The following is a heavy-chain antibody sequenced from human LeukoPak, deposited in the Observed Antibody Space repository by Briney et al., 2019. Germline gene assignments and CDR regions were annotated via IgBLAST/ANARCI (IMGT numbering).Heavy chain of an antibody. J-gene: IGHJ6*03. Sequence: GGSLRLSCAASGFTFSSYGMHWVRQAPGKGLEWEAFIRYDGSNKYYADSVKGRFTISRDNSKNTLYLQMNSLRAEDTAVYYCAKNGAYYYYYYMDVWGKGTTVTISS. D-gene: IGHD3-10*01. CDR1: GFTFSSYG. CDR3: AKNGAYYYYYYMDV. CDR2: IRYDGSNK. V-gene: IGHV3-30*02.